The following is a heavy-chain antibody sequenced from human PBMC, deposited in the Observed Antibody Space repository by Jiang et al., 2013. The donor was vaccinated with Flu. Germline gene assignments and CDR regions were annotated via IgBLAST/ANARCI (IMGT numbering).Heavy chain of an antibody. D-gene: IGHD5-18*01. V-gene: IGHV5-51*01. CDR1: SFTSYW. Sequence: SFTSYWIGWVRQMPGKGLEWMGIIYPGDSDTRYSPSFQGQVTISADKSISTAYLQWSSLKASDTAMYYCARIVDTAMVTLDYWGQGNPGHRLL. J-gene: IGHJ4*02. CDR2: IYPGDSDT. CDR3: ARIVDTAMVTLDY.